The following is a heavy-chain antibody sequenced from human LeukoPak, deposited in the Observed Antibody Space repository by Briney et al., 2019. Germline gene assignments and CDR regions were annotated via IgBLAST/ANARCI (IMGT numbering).Heavy chain of an antibody. D-gene: IGHD1-7*01. Sequence: GESLKISCKGSGYSFTSYWISWVRQMPGKGLEWMGRIDPSDSYTNYSPSFQGHVTISADKSVSTAYLQWSSLKASDTAMYYCARFRAGTTSAFDPWGQGTLVTVSS. J-gene: IGHJ5*02. CDR2: IDPSDSYT. CDR3: ARFRAGTTSAFDP. CDR1: GYSFTSYW. V-gene: IGHV5-10-1*01.